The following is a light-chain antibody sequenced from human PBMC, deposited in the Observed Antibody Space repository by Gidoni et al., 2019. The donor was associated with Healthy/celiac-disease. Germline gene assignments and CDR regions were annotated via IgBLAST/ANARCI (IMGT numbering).Light chain of an antibody. V-gene: IGLV2-14*01. J-gene: IGLJ1*01. CDR1: SSDVGGYNY. CDR2: EVS. Sequence: QSALPQPASRSGSPGPSITISCTGTSSDVGGYNYVSWYQQHPGKDPKLMIYEVSNRPSGFSNRFSGSKSGNTASLTISGRQAEDEADYYCSSYTSSSTPLYVFGTGTKVTVL. CDR3: SSYTSSSTPLYV.